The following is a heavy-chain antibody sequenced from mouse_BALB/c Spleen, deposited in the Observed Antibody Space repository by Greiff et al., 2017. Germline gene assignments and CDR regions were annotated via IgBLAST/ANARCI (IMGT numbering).Heavy chain of an antibody. D-gene: IGHD2-3*01. Sequence: EVQLVESGGGLVQPGGSLKLSCAASGFTFSSYGMSWVRQTPDKRLELVATINSNGGSTYYPDSVKGRFTISRDNAKNTLYLQMSSLKSEDTAMYYCAREGGYYGLAYGGQGTLVTVSA. CDR3: AREGGYYGLAY. CDR1: GFTFSSYG. J-gene: IGHJ3*01. CDR2: INSNGGST. V-gene: IGHV5-6-3*01.